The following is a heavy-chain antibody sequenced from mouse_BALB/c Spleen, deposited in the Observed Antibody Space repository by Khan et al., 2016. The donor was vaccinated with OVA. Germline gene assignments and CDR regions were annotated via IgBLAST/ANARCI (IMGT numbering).Heavy chain of an antibody. V-gene: IGHV9-3-1*01. CDR3: ARPPYFSYVMAY. CDR1: GYTFTNYG. D-gene: IGHD2-10*01. J-gene: IGHJ4*01. CDR2: INTYTGEP. Sequence: QIQLVQSGPELKKPRETVKISCKASGYTFTNYGMNWVKQAPGKGLKWMGWINTYTGEPTYADDFKGRFAFSLETSASTAYLQINNLTNEDTATYFCARPPYFSYVMAYWGQGTSVTVSS.